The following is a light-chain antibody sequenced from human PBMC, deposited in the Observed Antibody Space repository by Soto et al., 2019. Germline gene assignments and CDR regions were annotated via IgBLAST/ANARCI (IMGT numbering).Light chain of an antibody. Sequence: EIVLTQSPGTLSLSPGERATLSCRTSQSVSSSYLAWYQQKPGQAPRLLIYGASSRATGIPDRFSGSGSGTDFTLTISRLEPEDFAVYYCQQYGSSLVQPTFGQGTKLEIK. CDR2: GAS. V-gene: IGKV3-20*01. J-gene: IGKJ2*01. CDR3: QQYGSSLVQPT. CDR1: QSVSSSY.